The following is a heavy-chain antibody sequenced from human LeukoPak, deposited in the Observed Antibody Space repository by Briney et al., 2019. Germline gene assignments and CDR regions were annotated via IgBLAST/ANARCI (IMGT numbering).Heavy chain of an antibody. CDR3: AKYRGMTGTSELDY. V-gene: IGHV3-23*01. Sequence: GGSLRLSCVVSGFTFSNYAMTWVRQAPGKGLEWVSSITSSGDVTSYSDSVKGRFTISRDNSQNTLYLQMNSLRAEDTAIYCCAKYRGMTGTSELDYWGQGTLVTVSS. CDR2: ITSSGDVT. D-gene: IGHD1-7*01. CDR1: GFTFSNYA. J-gene: IGHJ4*02.